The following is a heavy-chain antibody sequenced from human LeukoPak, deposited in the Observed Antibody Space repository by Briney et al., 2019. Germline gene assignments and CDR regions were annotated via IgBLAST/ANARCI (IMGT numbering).Heavy chain of an antibody. D-gene: IGHD4-11*01. J-gene: IGHJ4*02. V-gene: IGHV4-59*08. Sequence: SETLSLTCTVSGGSISTYNWSWIRQPPGKGLEWISYIYYSGSTNYNPSLKSRVTISVDTSKNQFFLKLSSVTVADTAVYYCARHEYGLHFDYWGQGTLVTVSS. CDR3: ARHEYGLHFDY. CDR1: GGSISTYN. CDR2: IYYSGST.